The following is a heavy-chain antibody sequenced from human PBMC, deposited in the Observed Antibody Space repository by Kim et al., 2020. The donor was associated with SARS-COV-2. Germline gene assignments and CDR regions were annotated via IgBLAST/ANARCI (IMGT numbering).Heavy chain of an antibody. CDR3: ARDHREWLQYTANWYFDL. D-gene: IGHD3-3*01. J-gene: IGHJ2*01. CDR1: GCSISSYY. CDR2: IYYSGST. Sequence: SETLSLTCTVSGCSISSYYWSWIRQPPGKGLEWIGYIYYSGSTNYNPSLKSRVTISVETSKNQFSLKLSSVTAADTAVYYCARDHREWLQYTANWYFDL. V-gene: IGHV4-59*01.